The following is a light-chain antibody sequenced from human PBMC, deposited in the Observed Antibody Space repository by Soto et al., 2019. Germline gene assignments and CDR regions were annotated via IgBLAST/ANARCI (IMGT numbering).Light chain of an antibody. CDR3: SSYTSSSTLGV. CDR2: AVS. CDR1: SSDVGYYDY. Sequence: QSVLTQPASVSGSPGQSITISCTGTSSDVGYYDYVSWYQQHPGKAPKLMIYAVSSRPSGVSNRFSGSKPGNTASLTISGLQAEDEADYYCSSYTSSSTLGVFGTGTKVTVL. J-gene: IGLJ1*01. V-gene: IGLV2-14*01.